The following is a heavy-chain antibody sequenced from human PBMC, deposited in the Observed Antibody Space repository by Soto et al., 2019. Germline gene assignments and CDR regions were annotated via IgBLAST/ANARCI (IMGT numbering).Heavy chain of an antibody. CDR1: GGTFSSYA. D-gene: IGHD3-3*01. Sequence: SVKVSCKASGGTFSSYAISWVRQAPGQGLEWMGGIIPIFGTANYAQKCQGRVTITADESTSTAYMELSSLRSEDTAVYYCASLRSGYPSFWFDPWGQGTLVTVSS. V-gene: IGHV1-69*01. J-gene: IGHJ5*02. CDR2: IIPIFGTA. CDR3: ASLRSGYPSFWFDP.